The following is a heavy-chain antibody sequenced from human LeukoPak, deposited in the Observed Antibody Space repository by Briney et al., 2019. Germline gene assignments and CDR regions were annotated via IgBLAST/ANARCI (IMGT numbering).Heavy chain of an antibody. D-gene: IGHD2-15*01. V-gene: IGHV4-30-4*01. CDR1: GGSISSGDYY. Sequence: PSRTLSLTCTVSGGSISSGDYYWRWLRQPPGKGLEWIGYISYSGRTSYNPSLKSRVSMSVDTSKNQFSLKLSSVTAADTAVYYCARAPVGFCSDGTCKTYFDYWGQGTLVTVSS. CDR3: ARAPVGFCSDGTCKTYFDY. CDR2: ISYSGRT. J-gene: IGHJ4*02.